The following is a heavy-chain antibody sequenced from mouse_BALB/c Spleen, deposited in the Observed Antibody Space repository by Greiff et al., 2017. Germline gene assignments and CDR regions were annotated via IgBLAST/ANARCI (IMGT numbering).Heavy chain of an antibody. CDR2: IRNKANGYTT. CDR3: ARDRHGDYAMDY. J-gene: IGHJ4*01. Sequence: EVKLMESGGGLVQPGGSLRLSCATSGFTFTDYYMSWVRQPPGKALEWLGFIRNKANGYTTEYSASVKGLFTISRDNSQSILYLQMNTLRAEDSATYYCARDRHGDYAMDYWGQGTSVTVSS. V-gene: IGHV7-3*02. D-gene: IGHD1-1*02. CDR1: GFTFTDYY.